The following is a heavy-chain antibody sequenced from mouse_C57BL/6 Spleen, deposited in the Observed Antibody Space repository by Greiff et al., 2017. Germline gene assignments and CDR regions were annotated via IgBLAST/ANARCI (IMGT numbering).Heavy chain of an antibody. CDR3: ARGYGSSYEYAMDY. CDR2: IDPSDSYT. CDR1: GYTFTSYW. Sequence: QVQLQQPGAELVMPGASVKLSCKASGYTFTSYWMHWVKQRPGQGLEWIGEIDPSDSYTNYNQKFKGKSTLTVDKSSSTAYMQLSRLTSEDSAVYYCARGYGSSYEYAMDYWGQGTSVTVSS. V-gene: IGHV1-69*01. D-gene: IGHD1-1*01. J-gene: IGHJ4*01.